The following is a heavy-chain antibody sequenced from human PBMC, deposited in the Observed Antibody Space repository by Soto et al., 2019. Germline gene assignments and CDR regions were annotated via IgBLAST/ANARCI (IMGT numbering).Heavy chain of an antibody. J-gene: IGHJ4*02. CDR3: AREGSVGELLLSFDY. D-gene: IGHD3-10*01. CDR1: GFTFSSYS. CDR2: ISSSSSYI. Sequence: EVQLVESGGGLVKPGGSLRLSCAASGFTFSSYSMNWVRQAPGKGLEWVSSISSSSSYIYYADSVKGRFTISRDNAKNSLYLQMNSLRAEDTAVYYCAREGSVGELLLSFDYWGQGTLLTVSS. V-gene: IGHV3-21*01.